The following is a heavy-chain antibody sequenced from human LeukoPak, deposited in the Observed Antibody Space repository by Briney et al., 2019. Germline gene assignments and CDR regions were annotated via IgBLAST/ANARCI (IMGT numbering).Heavy chain of an antibody. CDR3: ARRSWGVVIPYYYYYMDV. V-gene: IGHV4-34*01. D-gene: IGHD3-3*01. CDR2: INHSGST. Sequence: PGGSLRLSCAASGFTFSSYAMSWVRQAPGKGLEWIGEINHSGSTNYSPSLKSRVTISVDTSENQFSLKLSSVTAADTAVYYCARRSWGVVIPYYYYYMDVWGKGTTVTVSS. J-gene: IGHJ6*03. CDR1: GFTFSSYA.